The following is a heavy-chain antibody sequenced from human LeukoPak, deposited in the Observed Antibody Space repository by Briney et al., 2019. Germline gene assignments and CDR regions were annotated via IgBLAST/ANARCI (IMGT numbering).Heavy chain of an antibody. D-gene: IGHD5-18*01. CDR1: GFTFSSYS. J-gene: IGHJ5*01. CDR2: IWYDGSNK. Sequence: GGSLRLSCVGSGFTFSSYSMNWVRQAPGKGLEWVAVIWYDGSNKYYADSVKGRFTISRDNSKNTLYLQMNSLRAEDTAVYYCASVYSYGWFDYWGQGTLVTVSS. V-gene: IGHV3-33*08. CDR3: ASVYSYGWFDY.